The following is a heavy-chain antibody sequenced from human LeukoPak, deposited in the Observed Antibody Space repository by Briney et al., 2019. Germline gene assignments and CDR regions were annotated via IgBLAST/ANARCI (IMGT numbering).Heavy chain of an antibody. V-gene: IGHV4-34*01. CDR2: INHSGST. CDR3: AKTGLDSGYDLFVDY. Sequence: SETLSLTCAVYGGSFSGYYWSWIRQPPGKGLEWIGEINHSGSTNYNPSLKSRVTISVDTSKNQFSLKLSSVTAADTAVDYCAKTGLDSGYDLFVDYWGQGTLVTVSS. D-gene: IGHD5-12*01. J-gene: IGHJ4*02. CDR1: GGSFSGYY.